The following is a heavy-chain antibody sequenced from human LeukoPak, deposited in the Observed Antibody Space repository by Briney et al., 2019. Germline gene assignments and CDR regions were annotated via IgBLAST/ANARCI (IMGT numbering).Heavy chain of an antibody. J-gene: IGHJ4*02. Sequence: PGGSLRLSCAASGVTVSSNCMSWVRQAPGKGLEWVSVLYSDGSTYYADSVKGRFTISRDNSKNTLYLQMNSLRAGDTAVYYCAKLVSTVPFDYWGQGTLVTVSS. CDR2: LYSDGST. V-gene: IGHV3-53*01. D-gene: IGHD5/OR15-5a*01. CDR3: AKLVSTVPFDY. CDR1: GVTVSSNC.